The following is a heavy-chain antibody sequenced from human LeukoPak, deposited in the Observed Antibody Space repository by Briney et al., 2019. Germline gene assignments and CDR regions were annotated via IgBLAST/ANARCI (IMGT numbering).Heavy chain of an antibody. Sequence: ASVKVSCKASGYTFTGYYMHWVRQAPGQGLEWMGWINPNSGGTNYAQKFQGRVTMTRATSISTAYMELSRLRSDDTAVYYCARGYSSGYPLPGYFDYWGQGTLVTVSS. CDR3: ARGYSSGYPLPGYFDY. V-gene: IGHV1-2*02. J-gene: IGHJ4*02. D-gene: IGHD3-22*01. CDR1: GYTFTGYY. CDR2: INPNSGGT.